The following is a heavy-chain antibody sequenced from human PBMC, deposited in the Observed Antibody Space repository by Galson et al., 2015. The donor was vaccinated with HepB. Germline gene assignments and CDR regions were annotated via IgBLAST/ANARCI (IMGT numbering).Heavy chain of an antibody. CDR2: INPSGGST. Sequence: SVKVSCKASGYTFTNYYIHWVRQAPGQSLEWMGIINPSGGSTSYAQKFQGRVTMTRDTSTSTVYVELNSLRSEDTAVYYCARGLIHGGWGYYFDNWGQGTLVTVSS. D-gene: IGHD2-15*01. V-gene: IGHV1-46*01. J-gene: IGHJ4*02. CDR1: GYTFTNYY. CDR3: ARGLIHGGWGYYFDN.